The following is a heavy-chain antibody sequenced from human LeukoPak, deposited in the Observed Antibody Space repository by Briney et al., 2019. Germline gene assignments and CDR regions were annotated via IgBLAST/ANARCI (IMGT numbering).Heavy chain of an antibody. CDR2: IIPIFGTA. D-gene: IGHD3-10*01. CDR1: GGTFSSYA. Sequence: ASVKASCKASGGTFSSYAISWVRQAPGQGLEWMGGIIPIFGTANYAQKFQGRVTITADESTSTAYMELSSLRSEDTAVYYCARAPVGSGAFDIWGQGTMVTVSS. CDR3: ARAPVGSGAFDI. V-gene: IGHV1-69*13. J-gene: IGHJ3*02.